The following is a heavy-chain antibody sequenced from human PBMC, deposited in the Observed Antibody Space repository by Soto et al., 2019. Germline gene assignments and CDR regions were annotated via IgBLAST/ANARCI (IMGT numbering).Heavy chain of an antibody. V-gene: IGHV2-5*02. CDR2: IYWDDDK. J-gene: IGHJ5*02. CDR3: AHRRGYCGGDCVDWFDP. Sequence: QITLKESGPTLVKPTQTLTLTCTFSGFSLSTSGVGVGWIRQPPGKALEWLELIYWDDDKRYSPSLKSRLTITKYTSKNQVVLTMTNMDPVDTATYYCAHRRGYCGGDCVDWFDPWGQGTLVTVSS. D-gene: IGHD2-21*02. CDR1: GFSLSTSGVG.